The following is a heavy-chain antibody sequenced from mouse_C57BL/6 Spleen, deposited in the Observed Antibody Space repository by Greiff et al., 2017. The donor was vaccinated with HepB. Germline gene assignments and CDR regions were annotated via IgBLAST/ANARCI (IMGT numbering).Heavy chain of an antibody. Sequence: EVQLQQSGPELVKPGASVKISCKASGYTFTDYYMNWVKQSHGKSLEWIGDINPNNGGTSYNQKFKGKATLTVDKSSSTAYMELRSLTSEDSAVYYCARSPYYYDYDGYWYFDVWGTGTTVTVSS. CDR3: ARSPYYYDYDGYWYFDV. CDR2: INPNNGGT. CDR1: GYTFTDYY. V-gene: IGHV1-26*01. D-gene: IGHD2-4*01. J-gene: IGHJ1*03.